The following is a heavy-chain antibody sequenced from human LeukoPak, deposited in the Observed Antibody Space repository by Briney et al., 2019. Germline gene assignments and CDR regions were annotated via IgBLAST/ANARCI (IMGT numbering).Heavy chain of an antibody. CDR1: GGSISSGGYS. CDR2: IYHSGST. D-gene: IGHD6-19*01. Sequence: SQTLSLTCAVSGGSISSGGYSWGWIRQPPGKGLEWIGYIYHSGSTYYNPSLKSRVTISVDGSKNQFSLKLSSVTAADTAVYYCASGGSSGWSGDFDYWGQGTLVTVSS. CDR3: ASGGSSGWSGDFDY. V-gene: IGHV4-30-2*01. J-gene: IGHJ4*02.